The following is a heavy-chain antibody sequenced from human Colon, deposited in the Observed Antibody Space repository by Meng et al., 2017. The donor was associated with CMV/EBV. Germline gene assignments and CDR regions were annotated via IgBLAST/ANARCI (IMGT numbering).Heavy chain of an antibody. J-gene: IGHJ4*02. V-gene: IGHV6-1*01. CDR3: ARDSYSTSSHFDD. Sequence: QVQLQPSGPRLVKPSXXLPLTXFIPGDSVSTKGAAWNWLRQSPSRGLEWLGRTYYRSKWNTDYALSVRSRISIKADTAKNQFSLQLNSVTPEDTAVYYCARDSYSTSSHFDDWGQGTLVTVSS. CDR1: GDSVSTKGAA. CDR2: TYYRSKWNT. D-gene: IGHD6-6*01.